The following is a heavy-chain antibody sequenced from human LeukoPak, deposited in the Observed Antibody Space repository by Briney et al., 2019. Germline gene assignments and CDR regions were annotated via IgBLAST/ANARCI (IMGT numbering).Heavy chain of an antibody. CDR2: ISGSGGST. D-gene: IGHD3-22*01. CDR1: GFTFSSYA. CDR3: AKDGYDSSGYYYDAFDI. V-gene: IGHV3-23*01. J-gene: IGHJ3*02. Sequence: GGSLGLSCAASGFTFSSYAMSWVRQAPGKGLEWVSAISGSGGSTYYADSVKGRFTISRDNSKNTLYLQMNSLRAEDTAVYYCAKDGYDSSGYYYDAFDIWGQGTMVTVSS.